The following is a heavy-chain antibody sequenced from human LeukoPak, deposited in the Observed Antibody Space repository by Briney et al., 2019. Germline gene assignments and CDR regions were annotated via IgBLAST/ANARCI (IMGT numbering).Heavy chain of an antibody. Sequence: GGSLRLSCAASGFTFSKYWMHWVRQVPGKGLVWVSAISGSGGSTYYADSVKGRFTISRDNSKNTLYLQMNSLRAEDTAVYYCAKEGQWELGFDYWGQGTLVTVSS. V-gene: IGHV3-23*01. D-gene: IGHD1-26*01. CDR2: ISGSGGST. CDR1: GFTFSKYW. CDR3: AKEGQWELGFDY. J-gene: IGHJ4*02.